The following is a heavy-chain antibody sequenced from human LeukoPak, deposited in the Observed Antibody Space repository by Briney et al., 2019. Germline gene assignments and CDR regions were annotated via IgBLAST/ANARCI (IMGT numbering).Heavy chain of an antibody. J-gene: IGHJ6*03. Sequence: GGSLRLSCAASGFTFSSYSMNWVRQAPGKGLEWVSSISSSSSYIYYADSVKGRFTISRDNAKNSLYLQMNSLRAEDTAVYYCARDRSGRAEYGYYYYYYMDVWGKGTTVTVSS. CDR2: ISSSSSYI. D-gene: IGHD6-19*01. V-gene: IGHV3-21*01. CDR1: GFTFSSYS. CDR3: ARDRSGRAEYGYYYYYYMDV.